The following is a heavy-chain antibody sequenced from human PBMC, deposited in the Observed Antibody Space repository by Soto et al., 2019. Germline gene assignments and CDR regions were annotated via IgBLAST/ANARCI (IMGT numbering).Heavy chain of an antibody. D-gene: IGHD3-10*01. CDR3: ARDRDGAFDY. CDR1: GFSFSSYS. Sequence: PGGSLRLSCVASGFSFSSYSLVWVRQAPGKGLEWVSYIFVDSTTIYYADSVKGRFTVSRDNAQNSLFLVINSLRAEDTAVYYCARDRDGAFDYWGQGPLVTVSS. CDR2: IFVDSTTI. J-gene: IGHJ4*02. V-gene: IGHV3-48*04.